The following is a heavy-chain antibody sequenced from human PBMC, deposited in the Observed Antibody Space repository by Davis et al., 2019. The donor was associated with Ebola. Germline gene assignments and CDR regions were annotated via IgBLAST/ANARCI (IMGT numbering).Heavy chain of an antibody. Sequence: GGSLRLSCAASGFTFSSYGMHWVRQAPGKGLERVSAISGSGGSTYYADSVKGRFTISRDNSKKTMYLQMNSLRDEDTAVYYCAREGKLWFGELLYYYYGMDVWGKGTTVTVSS. V-gene: IGHV3-23*01. CDR3: AREGKLWFGELLYYYYGMDV. CDR2: ISGSGGST. J-gene: IGHJ6*04. CDR1: GFTFSSYG. D-gene: IGHD3-10*01.